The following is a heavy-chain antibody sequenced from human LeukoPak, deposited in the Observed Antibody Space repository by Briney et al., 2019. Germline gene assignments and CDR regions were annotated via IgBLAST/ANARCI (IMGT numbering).Heavy chain of an antibody. D-gene: IGHD3-10*01. CDR2: ISWNSGSI. Sequence: GGSLRLSCAASGFTFDDYAMHWVRHAPGKGLEWVSGISWNSGSIGYADSVKGRFTISRDNAKNSLYLQMNSLRAEDTALYYCAKDTGFGDLPNYFDYWGQGTLVTVSS. CDR1: GFTFDDYA. V-gene: IGHV3-9*01. CDR3: AKDTGFGDLPNYFDY. J-gene: IGHJ4*02.